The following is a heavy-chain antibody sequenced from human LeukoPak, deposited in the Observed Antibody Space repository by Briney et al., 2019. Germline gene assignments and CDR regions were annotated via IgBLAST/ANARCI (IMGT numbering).Heavy chain of an antibody. D-gene: IGHD1-26*01. CDR3: ARRPIVGSTGFYFDP. CDR2: IYYGGSP. J-gene: IGHJ5*02. CDR1: GGSISTTTNS. Sequence: SETLSLTCNVSGGSISTTTNSWGWAWIRQRPTKGLEWIGSIYYGGSPYYTSSLKSRFTISVDTSKNQFSLKLASLTAADTAVYYCARRPIVGSTGFYFDPWGPGTLVTVSS. V-gene: IGHV4-39*01.